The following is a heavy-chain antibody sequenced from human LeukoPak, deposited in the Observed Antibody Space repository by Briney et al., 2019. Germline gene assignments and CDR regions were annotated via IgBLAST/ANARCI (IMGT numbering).Heavy chain of an antibody. D-gene: IGHD3-22*01. Sequence: GASVKVSCKASGYTFTSYGISWVRQAPGQGLEGLGWISAYNGNTNYAQKLQGRVTMTTDTSTSTAYMELRSLRSDDTAVYYCARDRGYYDSSAAPAHFDYWGQGTLVTVSS. V-gene: IGHV1-18*01. J-gene: IGHJ4*02. CDR1: GYTFTSYG. CDR3: ARDRGYYDSSAAPAHFDY. CDR2: ISAYNGNT.